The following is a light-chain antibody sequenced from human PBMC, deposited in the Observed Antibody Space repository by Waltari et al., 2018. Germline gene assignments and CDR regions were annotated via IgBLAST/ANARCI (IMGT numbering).Light chain of an antibody. V-gene: IGLV8-61*01. CDR3: ALFMGSGISV. CDR1: YGSVPNHFY. J-gene: IGLJ3*02. CDR2: STY. Sequence: QTVVTQEPTLSVSPGGTGPLPCGLIYGSVPNHFYTRWYQHTPGQSHRLCRYSTYTRASGVPDRFSDSILGNEAALTLSGAHAEDDADCYCALFMGSGISVFGGGTKLTVL.